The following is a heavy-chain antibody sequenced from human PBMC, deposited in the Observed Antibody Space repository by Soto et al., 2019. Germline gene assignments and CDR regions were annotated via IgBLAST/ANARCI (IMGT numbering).Heavy chain of an antibody. CDR2: ISWNSVTT. CDR1: GFTFSDHA. J-gene: IGHJ6*02. CDR3: AADAQRDDFWSSYPYYYYSMDV. Sequence: PXGSLTLNFVASGFTFSDHAKHGVRLAPGRGLEWVSGISWNSVTTDYADSVKGRFTISRDNAKSSLYLQMSSLRAEDTAIYYCAADAQRDDFWSSYPYYYYSMDVWGQGTTVTAP. D-gene: IGHD3-3*01. V-gene: IGHV3-9*01.